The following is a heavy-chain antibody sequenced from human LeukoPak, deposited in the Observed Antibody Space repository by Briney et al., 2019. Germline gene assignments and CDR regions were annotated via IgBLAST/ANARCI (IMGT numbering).Heavy chain of an antibody. V-gene: IGHV3-74*01. CDR2: INSDGGTT. D-gene: IGHD5-18*01. CDR3: ARGYSSGYRIDY. J-gene: IGHJ4*02. Sequence: GGSLRLSCAASGFTFSSYWMHWVRQAPGKGLVWVSRINSDGGTTSYADSVKGRFTISRDNAKKTLYLQMNSLRAEDTAIYYCARGYSSGYRIDYWGQGTLVTVSS. CDR1: GFTFSSYW.